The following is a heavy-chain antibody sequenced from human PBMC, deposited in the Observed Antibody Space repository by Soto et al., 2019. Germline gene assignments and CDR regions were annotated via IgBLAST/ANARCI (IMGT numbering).Heavy chain of an antibody. CDR3: AKDLQAAGYDFWSGYYTNWFDP. CDR1: GFTFSSYA. Sequence: EVQLLESGGGLVQPGGSLRLSCAASGFTFSSYAMSWVRQAPGKGLEWVSAISGSGGSTYYADSVKGRFTISRDNSKNTLYMQMNSLRAEYTAIYYCAKDLQAAGYDFWSGYYTNWFDPWGQGTLVTVSS. CDR2: ISGSGGST. V-gene: IGHV3-23*01. J-gene: IGHJ5*02. D-gene: IGHD3-3*01.